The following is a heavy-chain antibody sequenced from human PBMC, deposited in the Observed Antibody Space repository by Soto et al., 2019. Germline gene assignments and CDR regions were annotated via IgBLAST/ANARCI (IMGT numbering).Heavy chain of an antibody. V-gene: IGHV4-59*01. CDR1: GGSISSYY. CDR3: ARVGFWSGYYRGYYYYGRDV. J-gene: IGHJ6*02. CDR2: IYYSGST. D-gene: IGHD3-3*01. Sequence: PSETGSLTCTVSGGSISSYYWSWIRQPPGKGLEWIGYIYYSGSTNYNPPLKSRVTISVDTSKNQFSLKLSSVTAADTAVYYWARVGFWSGYYRGYYYYGRDVWGQGTTVTVSS.